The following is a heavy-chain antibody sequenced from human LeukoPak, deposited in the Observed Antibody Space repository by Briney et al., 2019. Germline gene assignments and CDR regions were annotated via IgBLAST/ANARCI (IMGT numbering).Heavy chain of an antibody. CDR3: AKGGSFYYDTSGYLY. D-gene: IGHD3-22*01. CDR2: ISGSGGST. V-gene: IGHV3-23*01. J-gene: IGHJ4*02. CDR1: GFTFSSYA. Sequence: GESLRLSCAASGFTFSSYAMSWVRQAPGKGLEWVSAISGSGGSTYYADSVKGRFTISRDNSRNTLYLQMNSLRAEDTAVYYCAKGGSFYYDTSGYLYWGQGTLVTVSS.